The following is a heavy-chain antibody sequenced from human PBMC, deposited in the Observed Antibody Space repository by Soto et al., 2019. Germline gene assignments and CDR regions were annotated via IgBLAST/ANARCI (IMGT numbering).Heavy chain of an antibody. Sequence: SVKVSCKASGGTYSSYAISWVRQAPGQGLECMGVIIPIFGTANYAQKFQGRVMITADESTSTAYMELSSLRSEDTAVYYGASPSTIDYYGSGNFDYWGQGALVTVSS. V-gene: IGHV1-69*13. D-gene: IGHD3-10*01. CDR1: GGTYSSYA. J-gene: IGHJ4*02. CDR2: IIPIFGTA. CDR3: ASPSTIDYYGSGNFDY.